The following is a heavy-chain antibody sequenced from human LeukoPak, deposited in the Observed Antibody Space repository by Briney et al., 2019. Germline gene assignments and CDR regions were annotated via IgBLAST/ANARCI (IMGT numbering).Heavy chain of an antibody. CDR3: ARVGSRGYGDYDY. Sequence: SETLSLTCTVSGGYISSSGYYWNWIRQRPGKGLEWIGYIYYIGTTYYNPSLKSRVAMSVDTLKNEFSLKLTSVTAADTAVYYCARVGSRGYGDYDYRGQGTLVTVSS. J-gene: IGHJ4*02. V-gene: IGHV4-31*03. D-gene: IGHD4-17*01. CDR1: GGYISSSGYY. CDR2: IYYIGTT.